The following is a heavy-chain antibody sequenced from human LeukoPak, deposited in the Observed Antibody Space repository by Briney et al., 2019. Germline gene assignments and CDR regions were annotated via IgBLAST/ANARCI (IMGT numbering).Heavy chain of an antibody. V-gene: IGHV4-30-2*01. CDR2: IYQSGST. Sequence: PSQTLSLTCTVSGGSISGGHYYYSWIRQPPGKGLEWIGYIYQSGSTYYNPTLKSRVTISIDRSKNQFSLILSSVTAADTAVYYCARGFDYDPPDYWGQGTLVTVSS. CDR3: ARGFDYDPPDY. CDR1: GGSISGGHYY. D-gene: IGHD3-22*01. J-gene: IGHJ4*02.